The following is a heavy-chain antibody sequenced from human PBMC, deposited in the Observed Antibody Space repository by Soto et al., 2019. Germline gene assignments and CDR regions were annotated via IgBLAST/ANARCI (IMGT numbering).Heavy chain of an antibody. CDR2: ISYGGST. V-gene: IGHV4-31*03. D-gene: IGHD5-18*01. CDR3: SRGILV. J-gene: IGHJ4*02. Sequence: QVQLQESGPGLVKPSQTLSLTCTVSGGSINSVGYCWSWIRQHPGKGLDWIGCISYGGSTSYNPSLKSRVTISVDTSKNQFSLKLTSGTAADTDVYYCSRGILVWGQGALITVSS. CDR1: GGSINSVGYC.